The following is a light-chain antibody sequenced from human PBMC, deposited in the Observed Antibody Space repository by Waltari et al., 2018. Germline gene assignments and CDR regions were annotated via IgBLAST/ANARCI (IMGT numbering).Light chain of an antibody. CDR2: YDS. J-gene: IGLJ3*02. CDR1: KISGKS. Sequence: YVVTQPPSVSEAPGQTARITCEGIKISGKSVHWYQQKAGQAPVLVIHYDSDRPSGIPERFSCSNSGNTATLTISRVDAGDEADYFCLVWDTVSDHPVFGGGTKLTVL. CDR3: LVWDTVSDHPV. V-gene: IGLV3-21*04.